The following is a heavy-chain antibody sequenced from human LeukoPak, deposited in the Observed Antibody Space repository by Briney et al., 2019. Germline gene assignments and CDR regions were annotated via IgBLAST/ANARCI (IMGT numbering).Heavy chain of an antibody. J-gene: IGHJ4*02. V-gene: IGHV4-34*01. CDR3: ARSQEMATMFVDY. D-gene: IGHD5-24*01. CDR2: INHSGST. Sequence: PSETLSLTCTVSGGSISSYYWSWIRQPPGKGLEWIGEINHSGSTNYNPSLKSRVTISVDTSKNQFSLKLSSVTAADTAVYYCARSQEMATMFVDYWGQGTLVTVSS. CDR1: GGSISSYY.